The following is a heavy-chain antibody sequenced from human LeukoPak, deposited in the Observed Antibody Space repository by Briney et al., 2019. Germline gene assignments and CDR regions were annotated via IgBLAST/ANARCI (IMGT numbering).Heavy chain of an antibody. CDR2: INTNTGNP. D-gene: IGHD3-22*01. J-gene: IGHJ4*02. CDR1: GYTFSGFY. CDR3: ARRLVNYYDSSGYYSFDY. Sequence: ASVKVSCKASGYTFSGFYIHWVRQAPGQGLEWMGWINTNTGNPTYAQGFTGRFVFSLDTSVSTAYLQISSLKAEDTAVYYCARRLVNYYDSSGYYSFDYWGQGTLVTVSS. V-gene: IGHV7-4-1*02.